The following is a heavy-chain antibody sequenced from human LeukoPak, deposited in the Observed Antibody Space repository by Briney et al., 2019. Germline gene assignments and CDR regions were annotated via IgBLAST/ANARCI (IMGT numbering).Heavy chain of an antibody. CDR3: AKGGFYDSGGYYHGAFDI. V-gene: IGHV3-21*01. CDR1: GFAFSTYP. Sequence: GGSLRLSCAASGFAFSTYPMNWVRQAPGKGLEWVSSISSGSISIYYAASVKGRFTISRDNAKNSLYLQLNSLRAEDTAVYYCAKGGFYDSGGYYHGAFDIWGQGTMVTVSS. J-gene: IGHJ3*02. D-gene: IGHD3-22*01. CDR2: ISSGSISI.